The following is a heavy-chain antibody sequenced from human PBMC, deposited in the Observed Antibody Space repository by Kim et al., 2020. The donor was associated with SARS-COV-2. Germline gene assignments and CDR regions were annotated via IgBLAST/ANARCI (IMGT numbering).Heavy chain of an antibody. CDR3: ARDGGGRGLNDYGDYLQSHFDY. J-gene: IGHJ4*02. D-gene: IGHD4-17*01. Sequence: SETLSLTCTVSGGSISSSSYYWGWIRQPPGKGLELIGSIYYSGSTYYNPSLKSRVTISVDTSKNQFSLKLSSVTAADTAVYYCARDGGGRGLNDYGDYLQSHFDYWGQGTLVTVSS. CDR1: GGSISSSSYY. V-gene: IGHV4-39*07. CDR2: IYYSGST.